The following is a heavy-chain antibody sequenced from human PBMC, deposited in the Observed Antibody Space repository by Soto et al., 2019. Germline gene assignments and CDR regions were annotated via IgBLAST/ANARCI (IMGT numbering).Heavy chain of an antibody. CDR3: ATVVESGWLPLGYFDY. J-gene: IGHJ4*02. V-gene: IGHV4-61*01. CDR1: GGSVSSGSYY. CDR2: IYYSGST. Sequence: SETLSLTCTVSGGSVSSGSYYWSWIRQPPGKGLEWIGYIYYSGSTNYNPSLKSRVTISVDTSKNQFSLKLSSVTAADTAVYYCATVVESGWLPLGYFDYWGQGPLVTVYS. D-gene: IGHD5-12*01.